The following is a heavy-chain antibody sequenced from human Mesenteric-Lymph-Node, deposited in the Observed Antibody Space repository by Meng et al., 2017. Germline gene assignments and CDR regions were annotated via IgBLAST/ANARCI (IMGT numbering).Heavy chain of an antibody. J-gene: IGHJ5*02. V-gene: IGHV3-23*01. CDR2: ISGSGGST. CDR3: AKHRNLVVPAAIFWFDP. CDR1: GFTFSSYA. Sequence: EVQLLESGGGLVQPGGFLSLSCAASGFTFSSYAMSWVRQALGKGLEWVSAISGSGGSTYYADSVKGRFTISRDNSKNTLYLQMNSLRAEDTAVYYCAKHRNLVVPAAIFWFDPWGQGTLVTVSS. D-gene: IGHD2-2*01.